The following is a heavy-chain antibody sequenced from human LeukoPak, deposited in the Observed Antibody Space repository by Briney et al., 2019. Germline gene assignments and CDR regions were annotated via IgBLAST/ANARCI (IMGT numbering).Heavy chain of an antibody. J-gene: IGHJ5*02. Sequence: PETLSLTCIVSGGSISIHYWSCIRQPPGRGLEWIGYIYYSGSSNYKASLKSRVNISVDTSKKQFSLKLSSVTAADTAVYYCARAPHYYDSSGFSWGQGTLVTVSS. CDR1: GGSISIHY. CDR2: IYYSGSS. D-gene: IGHD3-22*01. V-gene: IGHV4-59*11. CDR3: ARAPHYYDSSGFS.